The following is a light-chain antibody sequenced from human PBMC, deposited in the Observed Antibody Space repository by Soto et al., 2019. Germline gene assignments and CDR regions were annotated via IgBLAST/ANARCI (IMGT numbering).Light chain of an antibody. J-gene: IGKJ4*01. Sequence: EIVLTQSPATLSLSPGERATLSCRASQSVNSYLAWYQQKPGQAPRLLIYDASNRATGIPARFSGSGSGTDFSLSISSLEPADFAVYYCQQRSNWPPKLAFGGGPKVEIK. CDR3: QQRSNWPPKLA. CDR1: QSVNSY. CDR2: DAS. V-gene: IGKV3-11*01.